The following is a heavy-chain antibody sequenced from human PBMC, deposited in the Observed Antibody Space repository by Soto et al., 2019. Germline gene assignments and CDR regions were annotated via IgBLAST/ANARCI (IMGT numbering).Heavy chain of an antibody. J-gene: IGHJ4*02. D-gene: IGHD3-22*01. CDR2: IYHSGST. Sequence: PSETLSLTCAVSGGSISSSNWGSWVRQPPGKGLEWVGEIYHSGSTNDNPSLKSLVTISVDKSKNQFSLKLSSVTAADTAVYYCARMGGYYDSSGYYYADYDYWGQGTLVTVSS. V-gene: IGHV4-4*02. CDR1: GGSISSSNW. CDR3: ARMGGYYDSSGYYYADYDY.